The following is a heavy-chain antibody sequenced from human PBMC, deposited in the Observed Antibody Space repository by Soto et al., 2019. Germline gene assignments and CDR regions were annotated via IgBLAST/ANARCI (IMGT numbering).Heavy chain of an antibody. D-gene: IGHD2-15*01. J-gene: IGHJ4*02. CDR3: ARDFYGGFSYGPGDS. V-gene: IGHV3-7*01. CDR2: IKQDGSKA. Sequence: PGGSLRLSCAGSGFTLSDHYIDWVRQAPGKGLEWVANIKQDGSKAQYLESVRGRFTISRDNSKNSVYLQMTSLRAEDTALYYCARDFYGGFSYGPGDSWGQGTLVTVSS. CDR1: GFTLSDHY.